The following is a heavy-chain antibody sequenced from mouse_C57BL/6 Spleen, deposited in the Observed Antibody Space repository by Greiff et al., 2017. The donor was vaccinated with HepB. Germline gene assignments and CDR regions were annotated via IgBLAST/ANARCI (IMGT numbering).Heavy chain of an antibody. CDR1: GFNIKDDY. CDR3: TRGYAMDY. CDR2: IDPENGDT. J-gene: IGHJ4*01. V-gene: IGHV14-4*01. Sequence: DVKLQESGAELVRPGASVKLSCTASGFNIKDDYMHWVKQRPEQGLEWIGWIDPENGDTEYASKFQGKATITADTSSNTAYLQLSSLTSEDTAVYYCTRGYAMDYWGQGTSVTVSS.